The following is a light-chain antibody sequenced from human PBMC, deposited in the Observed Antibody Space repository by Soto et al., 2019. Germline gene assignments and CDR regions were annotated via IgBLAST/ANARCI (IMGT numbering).Light chain of an antibody. CDR1: SSDVGGYNL. Sequence: QSALTQPASVSGSPGQSITVSCAGTSSDVGGYNLVSWYQQHPGKAPKLIIYEGTERPSGISPRFSGSKSGNTASLTISGLQVDDEADYYCSSYTRSTIYVFGSGTKVTVL. CDR3: SSYTRSTIYV. J-gene: IGLJ1*01. CDR2: EGT. V-gene: IGLV2-23*01.